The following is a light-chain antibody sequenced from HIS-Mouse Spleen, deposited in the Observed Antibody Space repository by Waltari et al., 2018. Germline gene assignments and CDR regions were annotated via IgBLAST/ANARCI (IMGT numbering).Light chain of an antibody. Sequence: QSALTQPASVSGSPGQSITISCTGTSSDVGGYNYVPWYQQHPGKAPNLMIYDVSNRPSGGSNRFSGSKSGNTASLTISGLQAEDEADYYCSSYTSSSTEVFGGGTKLTVL. J-gene: IGLJ2*01. CDR1: SSDVGGYNY. V-gene: IGLV2-14*03. CDR2: DVS. CDR3: SSYTSSSTEV.